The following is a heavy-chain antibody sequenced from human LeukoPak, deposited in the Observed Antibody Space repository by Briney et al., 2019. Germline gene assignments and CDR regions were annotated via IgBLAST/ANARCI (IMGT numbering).Heavy chain of an antibody. J-gene: IGHJ4*02. CDR2: ISWNSGSI. Sequence: GGSLRLSCAASGFTFDDYAMHWVRQAPGKGLEWVSGISWNSGSIGYADSVKGRFTISRDNAKNSLYLQMNSLRAEDTAVYYCAREDYGGSSTDYWGQGTLVTVSS. CDR3: AREDYGGSSTDY. D-gene: IGHD2-15*01. CDR1: GFTFDDYA. V-gene: IGHV3-9*01.